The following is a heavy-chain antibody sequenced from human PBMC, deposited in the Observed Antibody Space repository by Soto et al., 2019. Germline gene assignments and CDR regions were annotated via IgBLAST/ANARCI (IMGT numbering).Heavy chain of an antibody. D-gene: IGHD2-2*01. J-gene: IGHJ4*02. CDR3: ARDIRISISWFYVDY. V-gene: IGHV3-33*08. CDR2: IWPNGNKK. CDR1: GFTFSSYG. Sequence: QVQLVESGGGVVQPGRSLRLSCAASGFTFSSYGMHWVRQAPGKGLEWVAVIWPNGNKKYYADAVMGRFTISRDNSKNTLYLQINDLRAEDTAVYYCARDIRISISWFYVDYWGQGTLVAVSS.